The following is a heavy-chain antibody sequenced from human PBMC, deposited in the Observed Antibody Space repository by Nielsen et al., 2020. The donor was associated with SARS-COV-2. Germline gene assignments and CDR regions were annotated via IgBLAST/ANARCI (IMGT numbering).Heavy chain of an antibody. CDR3: AKSDGGYSYGYPDY. J-gene: IGHJ4*02. CDR1: GFSFSNYA. CDR2: ISGRGGNT. Sequence: GESLEISCAASGFSFSNYAMNWVRHAPGKGLEWVSAISGRGGNTFYADSVKGRFTISRDNSKSTLYLQMNSLSAEDTAIYYCAKSDGGYSYGYPDYWGQGTLVTVSS. D-gene: IGHD5-18*01. V-gene: IGHV3-23*01.